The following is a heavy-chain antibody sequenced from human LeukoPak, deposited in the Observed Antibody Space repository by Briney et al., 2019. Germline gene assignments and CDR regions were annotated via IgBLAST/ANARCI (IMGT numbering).Heavy chain of an antibody. J-gene: IGHJ4*02. CDR2: ISSSRSYT. CDR1: GFTFSDYY. D-gene: IGHD5-12*01. Sequence: GGSLRLSCAASGFTFSDYYMSWIRQAPGKGLEWVSYISSSRSYTNYADSVKGRFTISRDNAKNSLYLQLNSLRAEDTAVYYCARQDLDIVATAPFDYWGQGTLVTVSS. CDR3: ARQDLDIVATAPFDY. V-gene: IGHV3-11*06.